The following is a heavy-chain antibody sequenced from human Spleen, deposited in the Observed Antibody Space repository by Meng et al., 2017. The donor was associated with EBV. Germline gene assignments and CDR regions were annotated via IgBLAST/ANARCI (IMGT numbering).Heavy chain of an antibody. CDR2: IFQSENI. Sequence: SGTGPVKVCATLPVSCACSGAVGSSSIWCSWGCKSRGQGRVWIGVIFQSENINYSTSHESRVTMSLDKYKDKFCLHLRFVTAADTAVYSCERGGLEILTGYSPLYYFDLWGQGTLVTVSS. CDR1: GAVGSSSIW. D-gene: IGHD3-9*01. V-gene: IGHV4-4*02. J-gene: IGHJ4*02. CDR3: ERGGLEILTGYSPLYYFDL.